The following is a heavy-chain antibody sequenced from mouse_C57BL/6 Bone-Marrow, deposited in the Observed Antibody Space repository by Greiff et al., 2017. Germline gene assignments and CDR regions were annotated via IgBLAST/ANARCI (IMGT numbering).Heavy chain of an antibody. CDR3: TTRDYEYYYAMDY. CDR2: IDPENGDT. CDR1: GFNIKDDY. Sequence: VQLQQSGAELVRPGASVKLSCTASGFNIKDDYMHWVKQRPEQGLEWIGWIDPENGDTEYASKFQGKATITADTSSNTAYLQLSSLTSEDTAVYYCTTRDYEYYYAMDYWGQGTSVTVSS. V-gene: IGHV14-4*01. J-gene: IGHJ4*01. D-gene: IGHD2-4*01.